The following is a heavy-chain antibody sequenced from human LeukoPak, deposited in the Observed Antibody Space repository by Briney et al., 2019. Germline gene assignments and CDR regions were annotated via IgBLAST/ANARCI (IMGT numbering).Heavy chain of an antibody. CDR2: ISYDGSNK. Sequence: QPGGSLRLSCAASGFTFSSYGMHWVRQAPGKGLEWVAVISYDGSNKYYADSVKGRFTISRDNSKNTLYLQMNSLRAEDTAVYYCARGGFEQWLAGGGYFGYWGQGTLVTVSS. D-gene: IGHD6-19*01. CDR1: GFTFSSYG. CDR3: ARGGFEQWLAGGGYFGY. J-gene: IGHJ4*02. V-gene: IGHV3-30*03.